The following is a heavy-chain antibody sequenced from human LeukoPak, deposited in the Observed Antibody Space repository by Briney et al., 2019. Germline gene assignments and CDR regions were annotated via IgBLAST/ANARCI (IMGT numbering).Heavy chain of an antibody. J-gene: IGHJ5*02. D-gene: IGHD3-22*01. V-gene: IGHV4-59*01. CDR2: IYYSGST. CDR3: ARMIRYYDSSGYVNWLDP. CDR1: GGSISSNY. Sequence: PSETLSLTCTVSGGSISSNYWSWIRQPPGKGLEWIGYIYYSGSTNYNPSLKSRVTISVDTSKNQFSLKLNSVTAADTAVYYCARMIRYYDSSGYVNWLDPWGQGTLVTVSS.